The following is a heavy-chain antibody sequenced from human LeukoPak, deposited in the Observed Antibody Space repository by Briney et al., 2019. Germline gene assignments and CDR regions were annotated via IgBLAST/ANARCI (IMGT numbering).Heavy chain of an antibody. V-gene: IGHV1-46*01. J-gene: IGHJ4*02. CDR1: GYTFSSYY. CDR3: ARESRGSGSYYDYFDY. D-gene: IGHD3-10*01. Sequence: ASVKVSCKASGYTFSSYYMHWVRLAPGQGLEWMGIIDPTGGDTTYAPKFQDRVTMTTDTSTSTAYMELRSLRSDDTAVYYCARESRGSGSYYDYFDYWGQGTLVTVSS. CDR2: IDPTGGDT.